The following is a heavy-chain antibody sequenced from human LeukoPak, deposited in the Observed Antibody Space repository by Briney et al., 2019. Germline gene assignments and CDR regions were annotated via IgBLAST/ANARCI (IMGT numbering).Heavy chain of an antibody. CDR2: INSDGSNT. CDR1: GFTFGSSY. Sequence: PGGSLRLSCAASGFTFGSSYMHWVRQVPGKGLVWVSRINSDGSNTNYADSVKGRFTISRDNAQNTLYLQMNSLRAEDTAVYYCARSMSGSFDYWGQGTLVTVSS. J-gene: IGHJ4*02. D-gene: IGHD1-26*01. CDR3: ARSMSGSFDY. V-gene: IGHV3-74*01.